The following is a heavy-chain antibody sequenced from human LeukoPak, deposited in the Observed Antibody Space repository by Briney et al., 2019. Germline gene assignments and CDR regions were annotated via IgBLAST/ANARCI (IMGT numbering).Heavy chain of an antibody. CDR2: MNPNSGNT. Sequence: ASVKVSCKASGYTFTSYDINWVRQATGQGLEWMGWMNPNSGNTGYAQKFQGRVTMTRNTSISTAYMELSSLRSEDTAVYYCARGGLYCSSTSCYPEGLYWGRGTLVTVSS. J-gene: IGHJ4*02. V-gene: IGHV1-8*01. CDR3: ARGGLYCSSTSCYPEGLY. D-gene: IGHD2-2*01. CDR1: GYTFTSYD.